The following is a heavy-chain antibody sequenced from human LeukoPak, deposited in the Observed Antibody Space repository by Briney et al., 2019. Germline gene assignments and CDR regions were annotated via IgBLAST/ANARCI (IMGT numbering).Heavy chain of an antibody. CDR3: ATVPGNYGDSVWWYLDY. J-gene: IGHJ2*01. D-gene: IGHD4-17*01. CDR2: IWYDGSNK. CDR1: GFTFSSYG. V-gene: IGHV3-33*07. Sequence: GGSLRLSCAASGFTFSSYGMYWVRQAPGKGLEWVALIWYDGSNKYYADSMKGRFTISRDNSKNTLYLQINSLSPEDTAAYYCATVPGNYGDSVWWYLDYWGRGTLVTVSS.